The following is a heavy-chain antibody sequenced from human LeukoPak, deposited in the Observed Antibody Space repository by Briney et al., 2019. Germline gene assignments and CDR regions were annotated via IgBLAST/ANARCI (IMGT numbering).Heavy chain of an antibody. J-gene: IGHJ3*02. V-gene: IGHV1-24*01. CDR2: FDPEDGET. D-gene: IGHD4-23*01. CDR1: GYTLTELS. Sequence: ASVKVSCKVSGYTLTELSMHWVRQAPGKGLEWMGGFDPEDGETIYAQKVQGRVTMTTDTSTSTAYMELRSLRSDDTAVYYCARDYGGNSVGDAFDIWGQGTMVTVSS. CDR3: ARDYGGNSVGDAFDI.